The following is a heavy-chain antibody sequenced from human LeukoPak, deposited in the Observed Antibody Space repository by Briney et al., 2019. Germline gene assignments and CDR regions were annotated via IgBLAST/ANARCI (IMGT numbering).Heavy chain of an antibody. CDR2: ISGSGDST. J-gene: IGHJ4*02. Sequence: PGGSLRLSCAASGFTFINFAMTWVRQAPGKGLEWVSGISGSGDSTYYADSVKGRFTISRDNFRNTLYLQMNSLRAEDTAVYYCAKGLYGSGSYDYWGQGTLVTVSS. D-gene: IGHD3-10*01. CDR1: GFTFINFA. V-gene: IGHV3-23*01. CDR3: AKGLYGSGSYDY.